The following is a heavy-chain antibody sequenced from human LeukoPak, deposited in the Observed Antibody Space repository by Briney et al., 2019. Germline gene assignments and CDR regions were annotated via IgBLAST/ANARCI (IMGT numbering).Heavy chain of an antibody. CDR3: AKWVWGYDAFDI. D-gene: IGHD6-13*01. V-gene: IGHV3-23*01. Sequence: GGSLRLSCAASGFIFSNFAISWVRQAPGKGLEWVSSISESGDKTYYADSVKGRFTISRDNSKNMLYLQMNSLRDEDTAVYYCAKWVWGYDAFDIWGQGTMVTVSS. CDR2: ISESGDKT. J-gene: IGHJ3*02. CDR1: GFIFSNFA.